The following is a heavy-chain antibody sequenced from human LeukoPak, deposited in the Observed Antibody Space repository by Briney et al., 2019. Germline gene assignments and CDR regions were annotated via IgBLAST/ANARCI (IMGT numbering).Heavy chain of an antibody. CDR3: ARDGVAVAAPYFDY. J-gene: IGHJ4*02. Sequence: GGSLRLSCAASGFSVSSKYMTWVSQDPGKGLEWDSVTYNGGSTYYADSVKGRFTISRDNSKNTVYLQMNSLRAEDTAVYYCARDGVAVAAPYFDYWGQGTLVTVSS. D-gene: IGHD6-19*01. V-gene: IGHV3-53*01. CDR2: TYNGGST. CDR1: GFSVSSKY.